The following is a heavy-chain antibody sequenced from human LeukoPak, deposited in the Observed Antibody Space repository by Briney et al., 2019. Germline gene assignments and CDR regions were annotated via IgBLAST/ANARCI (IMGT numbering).Heavy chain of an antibody. Sequence: PSETLSLTCTVSGGSISSYYWSWIRQPAGKGLEWIGRIYTSGSTNYNPSLKSRVTMSVDTSKNQFSLKLSSVTAADTAVYYCARDRGGGSGSYYNNWFDPWGQGTLVTVSS. CDR2: IYTSGST. V-gene: IGHV4-4*07. CDR3: ARDRGGGSGSYYNNWFDP. D-gene: IGHD3-10*01. J-gene: IGHJ5*02. CDR1: GGSISSYY.